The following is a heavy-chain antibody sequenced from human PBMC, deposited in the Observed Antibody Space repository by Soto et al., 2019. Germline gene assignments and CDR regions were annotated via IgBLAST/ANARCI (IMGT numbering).Heavy chain of an antibody. CDR3: ARSEQYQVFAFDI. Sequence: GGSLRLSCAASGFTSSSYGMHWVRQAPGKGLEWVALITYAGSNKSYADSVKGRFTISRDNSKNTLYLQMNSLRPEDTAVYYCARSEQYQVFAFDIWGQGTMATVSS. CDR1: GFTSSSYG. J-gene: IGHJ3*02. V-gene: IGHV3-30*03. CDR2: ITYAGSNK. D-gene: IGHD2-2*01.